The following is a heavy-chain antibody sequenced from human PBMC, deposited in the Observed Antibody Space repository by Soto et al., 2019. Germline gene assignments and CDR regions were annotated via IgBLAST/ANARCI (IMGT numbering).Heavy chain of an antibody. CDR2: ISGSGGST. V-gene: IGHV3-23*01. Sequence: GGSLRLSCAASVFTFSSYAMSWVRQAPGKGLEWVSAISGSGGSTYYADSVKGRFTISRDNSKNTLYLQMNSLRAEDTAVYYCAKGGYCSSTSCYDGYYYYGMDVWGQGTTVTVSS. CDR1: VFTFSSYA. J-gene: IGHJ6*02. CDR3: AKGGYCSSTSCYDGYYYYGMDV. D-gene: IGHD2-2*01.